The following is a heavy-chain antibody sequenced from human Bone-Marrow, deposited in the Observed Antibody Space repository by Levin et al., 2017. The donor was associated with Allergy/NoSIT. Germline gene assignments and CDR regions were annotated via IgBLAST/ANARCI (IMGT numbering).Heavy chain of an antibody. CDR1: GFTFSNFW. D-gene: IGHD4-17*01. Sequence: PGGSLRLSCTVSGFTFSNFWMAWVRQAPGKGLEWVANIRRDGGETYSVDSVKGRFTISRDNAKNSLYLQMSSLRAEDTAIYYCARVYEYGEAWGEGRHWGMDVWGQGTTVTVSS. CDR2: IRRDGGET. V-gene: IGHV3-7*01. J-gene: IGHJ6*02. CDR3: ARVYEYGEAWGEGRHWGMDV.